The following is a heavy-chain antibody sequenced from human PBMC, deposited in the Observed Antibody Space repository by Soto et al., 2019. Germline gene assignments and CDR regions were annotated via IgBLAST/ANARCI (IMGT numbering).Heavy chain of an antibody. CDR3: AIIPVYYDSSGSIAEYFQH. CDR1: GGTFSSYT. Sequence: SVQVPCKASGGTFSSYTISWVRQAPGQGLVWMGRIIPILGIANYAQKFQGRVTITADKSTSTAYMELSSLRSEDTAVYYCAIIPVYYDSSGSIAEYFQHWGQGTLVTVSS. D-gene: IGHD3-22*01. CDR2: IIPILGIA. V-gene: IGHV1-69*02. J-gene: IGHJ1*01.